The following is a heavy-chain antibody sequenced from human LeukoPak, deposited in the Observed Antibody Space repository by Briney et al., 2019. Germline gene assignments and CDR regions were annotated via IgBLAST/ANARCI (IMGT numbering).Heavy chain of an antibody. V-gene: IGHV1-2*02. Sequence: ASVKVSCKASGYTFTGYYLHWVRQAPGQGPEWMGWINPNSGGTNYAQKFQGRVTMTRDTSITTAYMELSGLRPDDTAVYYCAKDVTPGENVNDCWAQGTLVTVSS. CDR2: INPNSGGT. CDR1: GYTFTGYY. D-gene: IGHD2-15*01. CDR3: AKDVTPGENVNDC. J-gene: IGHJ4*02.